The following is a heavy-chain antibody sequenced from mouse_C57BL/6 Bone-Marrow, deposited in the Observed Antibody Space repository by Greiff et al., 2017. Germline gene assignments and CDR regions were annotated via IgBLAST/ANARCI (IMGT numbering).Heavy chain of an antibody. CDR3: ARVGDFYAMDY. D-gene: IGHD3-3*01. V-gene: IGHV3-6*01. CDR2: ISYDGRN. J-gene: IGHJ4*01. Sequence: EVKLQESGPGLVKPSQSLSLTCSVTGYSITSGYYWNWIRQFPGNKLEWMGYISYDGRNNYNPSLKNRISITRDTSKNQFFLKLNSVTTEDTATYCCARVGDFYAMDYWGQGTSVTVSS. CDR1: GYSITSGYY.